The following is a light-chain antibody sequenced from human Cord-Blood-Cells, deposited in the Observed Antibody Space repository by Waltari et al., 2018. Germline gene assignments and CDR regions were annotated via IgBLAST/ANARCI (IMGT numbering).Light chain of an antibody. Sequence: QSALTQPASVSGSPGQSITISCTGTSSDVGGYNYVSWYQQHLGKAPKLMIYDVIKRPSGVSNRCSGSKSGNTASLTISGLQAEDEADYYCSSYTSSSTWVFGGGTKLTVL. V-gene: IGLV2-14*01. CDR1: SSDVGGYNY. CDR2: DVI. CDR3: SSYTSSSTWV. J-gene: IGLJ3*02.